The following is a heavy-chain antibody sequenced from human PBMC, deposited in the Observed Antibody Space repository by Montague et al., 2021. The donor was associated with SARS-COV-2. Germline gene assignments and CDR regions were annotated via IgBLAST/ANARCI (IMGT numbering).Heavy chain of an antibody. Sequence: SETLSLTCSVSGGSITDRTYYWGCIRQSPGKGLEWIGAINYSGTTYYYPSLKSRVTISLDTAKDQFSLKMTSVTAADTAVYYCARHRGIAAAGNWGQGTLVTVSS. D-gene: IGHD6-13*01. CDR1: GGSITDRTYY. V-gene: IGHV4-39*01. J-gene: IGHJ4*02. CDR2: INYSGTT. CDR3: ARHRGIAAAGN.